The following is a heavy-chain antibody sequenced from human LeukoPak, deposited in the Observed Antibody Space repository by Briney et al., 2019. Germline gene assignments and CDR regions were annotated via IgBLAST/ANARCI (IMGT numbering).Heavy chain of an antibody. V-gene: IGHV4-59*01. CDR2: IYYSGST. CDR3: ARGGYYGSGSYSN. Sequence: SETLSLTCAVYGGSFSSYYWSWIRQPPGKGLEWIGYIYYSGSTNYNPSLKSRVTISVDTSKNQFSLKLSSVTAADTAVYYCARGGYYGSGSYSNWGQGTLVTVSS. J-gene: IGHJ4*02. CDR1: GGSFSSYY. D-gene: IGHD3-10*01.